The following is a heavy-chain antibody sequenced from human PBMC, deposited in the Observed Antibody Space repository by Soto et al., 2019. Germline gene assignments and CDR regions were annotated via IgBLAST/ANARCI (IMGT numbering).Heavy chain of an antibody. Sequence: GASVKVSCKASGYTFTSYYMHWVRQAPGQGLEWMGIINPSGGSTSYAQKFQGRVTMTRDTSTSTVYMELSSLRSEDTAVYYCARGRGGDLDDDAFDIWGQGTMVTVSS. CDR3: ARGRGGDLDDDAFDI. V-gene: IGHV1-46*01. J-gene: IGHJ3*02. CDR2: INPSGGST. D-gene: IGHD2-21*02. CDR1: GYTFTSYY.